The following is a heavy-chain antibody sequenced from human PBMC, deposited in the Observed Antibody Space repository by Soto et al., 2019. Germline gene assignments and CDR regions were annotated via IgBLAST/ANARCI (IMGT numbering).Heavy chain of an antibody. V-gene: IGHV3-30-3*01. J-gene: IGHJ6*02. Sequence: PGGSLRLSCAASGFTFSSYAMHWVRQAPGKGLEWVAVISYDGGNKYYADSVKGRFTISRDNSKNTLYLQMNSLRAEDTAVYYCARDICSSTSCYVYYGMDVWGQGTTVTVSS. CDR2: ISYDGGNK. CDR1: GFTFSSYA. D-gene: IGHD2-2*01. CDR3: ARDICSSTSCYVYYGMDV.